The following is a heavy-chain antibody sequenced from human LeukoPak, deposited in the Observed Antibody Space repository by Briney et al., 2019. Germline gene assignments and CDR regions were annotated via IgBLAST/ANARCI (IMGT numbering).Heavy chain of an antibody. D-gene: IGHD2/OR15-2a*01. J-gene: IGHJ3*02. CDR1: GYTFTGYY. CDR2: INPNSGGT. V-gene: IGHV1-2*02. CDR3: ARTFFIDGYDAFDI. Sequence: ASVKVSCKASGYTFTGYYMHWVRQAPGQGLEWMGWINPNSGGTNYAQKFQGRVTMTRDTSISTAYMELSRLRSDDTAVYYCARTFFIDGYDAFDIWGQGTMVTVSS.